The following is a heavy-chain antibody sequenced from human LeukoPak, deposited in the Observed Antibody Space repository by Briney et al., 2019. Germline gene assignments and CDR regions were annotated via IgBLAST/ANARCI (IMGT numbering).Heavy chain of an antibody. CDR3: ARDGFNDGYYYYMDV. J-gene: IGHJ6*03. V-gene: IGHV4-59*01. Sequence: PSETLSLTCTVSGGSISSYYWSWIRQPPGKGLEWIGYIYYSGSTNYNPSLKSRVTISVDTSKNQFSLKLSSVTAADTAVYYCARDGFNDGYYYYMDVWGKGTTVTISS. D-gene: IGHD1-1*01. CDR1: GGSISSYY. CDR2: IYYSGST.